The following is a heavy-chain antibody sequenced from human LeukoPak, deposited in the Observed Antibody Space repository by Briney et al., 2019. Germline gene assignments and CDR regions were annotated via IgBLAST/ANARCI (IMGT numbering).Heavy chain of an antibody. CDR2: IYYSGST. V-gene: IGHV4-39*01. D-gene: IGHD5-12*01. Sequence: PSETLSLTCTVSGGSISGSSHFWGCIRQAPGKGLEWIGSIYYSGSTFYNPSLKSRVTMSVDTSKNQFSLRLRSVTAADTALYFCVRMGNSASGVGPWGQGTLVTVSS. CDR1: GGSISGSSHF. J-gene: IGHJ5*02. CDR3: VRMGNSASGVGP.